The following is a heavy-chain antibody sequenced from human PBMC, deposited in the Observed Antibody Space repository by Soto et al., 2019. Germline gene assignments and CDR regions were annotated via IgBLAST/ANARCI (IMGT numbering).Heavy chain of an antibody. CDR3: VREEGGGYDHRWFDP. CDR1: GGSIRSGGLY. CDR2: IFYSGST. V-gene: IGHV4-31*03. Sequence: PSETLSLTCTVSGGSIRSGGLYWSWIRQHPGKGLEWIGYIFYSGSTYYNPSLKSRVSISVDTSKNQFSLKLSSVTAADTAVYYCVREEGGGYDHRWFDPWGQGTLVTVS. J-gene: IGHJ5*02. D-gene: IGHD5-12*01.